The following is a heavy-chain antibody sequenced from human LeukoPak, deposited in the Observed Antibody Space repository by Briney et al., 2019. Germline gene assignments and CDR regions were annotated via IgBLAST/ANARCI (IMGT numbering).Heavy chain of an antibody. CDR3: ATTTPPSGSYYSFDY. CDR1: GGTFSSYA. CDR2: IIPIFGTA. Sequence: SVKVSCKASGGTFSSYAIGWVRQAPGQGLEWMGGIIPIFGTANYAQKFQGRVTITTDESTSTAYMELSSLRSEDTAVYYCATTTPPSGSYYSFDYWGQGTLVTVSS. V-gene: IGHV1-69*05. D-gene: IGHD1-26*01. J-gene: IGHJ4*02.